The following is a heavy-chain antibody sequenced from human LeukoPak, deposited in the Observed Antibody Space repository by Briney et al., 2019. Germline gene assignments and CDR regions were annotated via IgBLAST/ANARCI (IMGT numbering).Heavy chain of an antibody. Sequence: ASVKVSCKASGYTFTGYYMHWVRQAPGQGLEWMGWINPNSGGTNYAQKFQGRVTMTRDTSISTAYMELSRLRSDDTAVYYCARDLGIAADGWFDPWGQGTLVTVSS. CDR1: GYTFTGYY. D-gene: IGHD6-13*01. V-gene: IGHV1-2*02. CDR3: ARDLGIAADGWFDP. CDR2: INPNSGGT. J-gene: IGHJ5*02.